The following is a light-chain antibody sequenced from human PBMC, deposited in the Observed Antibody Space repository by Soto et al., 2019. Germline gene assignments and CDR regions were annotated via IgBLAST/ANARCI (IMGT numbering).Light chain of an antibody. J-gene: IGLJ1*01. CDR3: NSYSGSNNFVV. V-gene: IGLV2-8*01. CDR2: EVN. Sequence: QSVLTQPPSASGSPGQSVTISCTGTSSDVGGYDYVSWYQQHPGKAPELIIYEVNKRPSGVPDRFSGSKSGNTASLTVSGLQAEDEADYYCNSYSGSNNFVVLGTGTKVTVL. CDR1: SSDVGGYDY.